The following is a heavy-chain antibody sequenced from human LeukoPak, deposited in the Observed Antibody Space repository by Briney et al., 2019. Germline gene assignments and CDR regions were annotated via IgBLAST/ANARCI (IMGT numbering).Heavy chain of an antibody. V-gene: IGHV1-18*01. CDR3: ASHPLDFDWLSSFDY. D-gene: IGHD3-9*01. Sequence: ASVKVSCKASGYTFTSYGISWVRQAPGQGLEWMGWISAYNGNTKYSQKFQGRVTITRDTSASTAYMELSSLRSEDTAVYYCASHPLDFDWLSSFDYWGQGTLVTVSS. CDR2: ISAYNGNT. J-gene: IGHJ4*02. CDR1: GYTFTSYG.